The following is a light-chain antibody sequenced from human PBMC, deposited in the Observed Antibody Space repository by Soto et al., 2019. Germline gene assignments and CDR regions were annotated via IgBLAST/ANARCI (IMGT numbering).Light chain of an antibody. Sequence: QSVLTQPPSVSGAPGQSGTISCTGSSSNIGAGYDVHWYQQLPGRAPKLLIYGNTNRPSGVPDRFSGSKSGTSASLAITGLQAENEADYYCLSFDSSLSVVFGGWTKLTVL. CDR3: LSFDSSLSVV. V-gene: IGLV1-40*01. J-gene: IGLJ2*01. CDR1: SSNIGAGYD. CDR2: GNT.